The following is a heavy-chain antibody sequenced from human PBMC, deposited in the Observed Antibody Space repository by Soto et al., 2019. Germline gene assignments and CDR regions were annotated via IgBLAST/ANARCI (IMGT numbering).Heavy chain of an antibody. CDR2: ISSSSSYI. J-gene: IGHJ4*02. CDR3: ARGGEMIVVEPAAMYFDY. V-gene: IGHV3-21*01. CDR1: GFTFSSYS. D-gene: IGHD2-2*01. Sequence: GGSLRLSCAASGFTFSSYSMNWVRQAPGKGLEWVSSISSSSSYIYYADSVKGRFTISRDNAKNSLYLQMNSLRAEDTAVYYCARGGEMIVVEPAAMYFDYWGQGTLVTVSS.